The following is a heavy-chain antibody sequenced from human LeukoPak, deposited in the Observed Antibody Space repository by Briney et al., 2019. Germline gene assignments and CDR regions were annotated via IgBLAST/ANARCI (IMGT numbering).Heavy chain of an antibody. CDR1: GYTFTGYY. CDR3: ARETLEKYMGIPY. V-gene: IGHV1-2*02. Sequence: ASVKVSCKASGYTFTGYYMHWVRQAPGQGLEWMGWINPNSGGTNYAQKFQGRVTMTRDTSISTAYMELRRLRSDDTAVYYCARETLEKYMGIPYWGQGTLVTVSS. J-gene: IGHJ4*02. CDR2: INPNSGGT. D-gene: IGHD3-3*01.